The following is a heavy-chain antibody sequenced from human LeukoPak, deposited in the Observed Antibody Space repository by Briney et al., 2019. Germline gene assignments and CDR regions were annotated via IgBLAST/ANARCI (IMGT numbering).Heavy chain of an antibody. Sequence: SGTLSLTCAVYGGSFSGYYWSWIRQPPGKGLEWIGEINHSGSTNYNPSLKSRVTISVDTSKNQFSLKLSSVTAADTAVYYCARAYYYGSGSYRDAFDIWGQGTMVTVSS. CDR3: ARAYYYGSGSYRDAFDI. J-gene: IGHJ3*02. CDR1: GGSFSGYY. D-gene: IGHD3-10*01. CDR2: INHSGST. V-gene: IGHV4-34*01.